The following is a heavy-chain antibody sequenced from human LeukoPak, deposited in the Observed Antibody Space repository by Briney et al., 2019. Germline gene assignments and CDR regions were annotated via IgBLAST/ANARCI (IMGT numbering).Heavy chain of an antibody. CDR3: AREVGYYDILTGKIDY. D-gene: IGHD3-9*01. CDR2: ISSSSTYI. J-gene: IGHJ4*02. Sequence: GGSLRLSCAASGFTFSSYNMNWVRQAPGKGLEWVSSISSSSTYIYYADSLKGRFTISRDNAKNSLYLQMNSLRAEDTAVYYCAREVGYYDILTGKIDYWGQGTLVTVSS. V-gene: IGHV3-21*01. CDR1: GFTFSSYN.